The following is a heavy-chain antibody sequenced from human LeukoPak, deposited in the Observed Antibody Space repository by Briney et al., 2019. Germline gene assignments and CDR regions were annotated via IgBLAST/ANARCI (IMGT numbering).Heavy chain of an antibody. D-gene: IGHD5-12*01. J-gene: IGHJ4*02. Sequence: GGSLRLPCAASGFTFSSYAMHWVRQAPGKGLEWVAVISYDGSNKYYADSVKGRFTISRDNAKNSLYLQMNSLRAEDTAVYYCASSNIVAMRPREPIDYWGQGTLVTVSS. CDR2: ISYDGSNK. CDR3: ASSNIVAMRPREPIDY. V-gene: IGHV3-30-3*01. CDR1: GFTFSSYA.